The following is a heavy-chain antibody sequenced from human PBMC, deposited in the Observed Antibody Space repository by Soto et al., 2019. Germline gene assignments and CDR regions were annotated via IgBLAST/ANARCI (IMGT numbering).Heavy chain of an antibody. CDR1: GGSISSGSYY. D-gene: IGHD3-22*01. CDR2: IYSTEST. J-gene: IGHJ4*02. CDR3: ARSDSSGKTRYYFDH. Sequence: QVPLQESGPGLVKPSQTLSLTCTVSGGSISSGSYYWTWIRQHPGKGLEWIGYIYSTESTNYNPSLKSRLTISVDMSASQFSLKLSSVTVADTAVYYCARSDSSGKTRYYFDHWGQGTLVTVSS. V-gene: IGHV4-31*03.